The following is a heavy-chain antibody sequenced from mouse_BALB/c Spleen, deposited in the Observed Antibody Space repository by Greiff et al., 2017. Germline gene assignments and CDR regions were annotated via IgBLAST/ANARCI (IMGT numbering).Heavy chain of an antibody. CDR3: ARFYYDSAWLAD. J-gene: IGHJ3*01. CDR2: IDPYDSET. V-gene: IGHV1-74*01. Sequence: QVQLQQPGAELVKPGASVKLSCKASGYTFTSYWMKWVKQRPEKGLEWIGRIDPYDSETHYNQKFKDKAILTVDKSSSPAYMQLSSLTSEDSAVYYCARFYYDSAWLADWGQGTLVTVSA. D-gene: IGHD2-4*01. CDR1: GYTFTSYW.